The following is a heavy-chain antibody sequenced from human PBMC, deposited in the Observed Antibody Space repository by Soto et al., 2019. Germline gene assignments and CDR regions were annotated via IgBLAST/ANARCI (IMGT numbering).Heavy chain of an antibody. CDR3: ARRGIAAAGSNFDY. Sequence: SETLSLTCTVSGGSISSGGYYWGWIRQHPGKGLEWLGYIYYGGSTYYNPSLKSRVTISVDTSKNQFSLKLSSVTAADTAVYYCARRGIAAAGSNFDYWGQGTLVTVSS. D-gene: IGHD6-13*01. J-gene: IGHJ4*02. V-gene: IGHV4-31*03. CDR1: GGSISSGGYY. CDR2: IYYGGST.